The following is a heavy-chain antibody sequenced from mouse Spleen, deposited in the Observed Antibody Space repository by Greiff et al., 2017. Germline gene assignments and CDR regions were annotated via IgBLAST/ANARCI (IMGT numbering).Heavy chain of an antibody. J-gene: IGHJ3*01. Sequence: QVQLQQSGPELVKPGASVKISCKASGYAFSSSWMNWVKQRPGKGLEWIGRIYPGDGDTNYNGKFKGKATLTADKSSSTAYMQLSSLTSEDSAVYFCAPYGYDGGFAYWGQGTLVTVSA. CDR1: GYAFSSSW. CDR2: IYPGDGDT. CDR3: APYGYDGGFAY. D-gene: IGHD2-2*01. V-gene: IGHV1-82*01.